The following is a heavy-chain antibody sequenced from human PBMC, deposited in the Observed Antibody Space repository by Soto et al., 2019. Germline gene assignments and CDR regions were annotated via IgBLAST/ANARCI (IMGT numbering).Heavy chain of an antibody. CDR1: GFMFSAYW. V-gene: IGHV3-7*01. J-gene: IGHJ4*02. CDR2: IHGDGGKI. CDR3: AKAYPEAAAGTFDY. D-gene: IGHD6-13*01. Sequence: GGSLRLSCAASGFMFSAYWMSWVRQAPGKGLEWVANIHGDGGKIYYADSVKGRFTISRDNSKNTLYLQMNSLRAEDTAVYYCAKAYPEAAAGTFDYWGQGTLVTVSS.